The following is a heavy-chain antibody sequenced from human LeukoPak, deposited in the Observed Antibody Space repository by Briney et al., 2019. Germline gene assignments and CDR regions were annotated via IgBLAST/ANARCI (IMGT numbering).Heavy chain of an antibody. CDR2: IYSGGST. CDR3: ARDPESSSWYKVFDY. CDR1: GFTVSSNY. J-gene: IGHJ4*02. Sequence: GGSLRLSCAASGFTVSSNYMSWVRQAPGKGLEWVSVIYSGGSTYYADSVKGRFTISRDNAKNSLYLQMNSLRAEDTAVYYCARDPESSSWYKVFDYWGQGTLVTVSS. D-gene: IGHD6-13*01. V-gene: IGHV3-53*01.